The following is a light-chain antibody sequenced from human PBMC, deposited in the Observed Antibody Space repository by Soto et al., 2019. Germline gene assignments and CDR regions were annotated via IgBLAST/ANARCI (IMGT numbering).Light chain of an antibody. J-gene: IGLJ1*01. CDR2: DVS. CDR1: SSDVGGYNY. CDR3: SSYTSSITLLYF. Sequence: QSALTQPASVSGSPGQSITISCTGTSSDVGGYNYVSWYQQHPGKAPKLMIYDVSNRPSGVSNRFSGSKSGNTASLTISGLQAEDEADYYCSSYTSSITLLYFFGTGTKRTVL. V-gene: IGLV2-14*01.